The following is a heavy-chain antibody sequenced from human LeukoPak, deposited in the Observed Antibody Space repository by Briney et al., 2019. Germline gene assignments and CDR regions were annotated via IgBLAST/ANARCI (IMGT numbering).Heavy chain of an antibody. CDR2: IYSGGST. V-gene: IGHV3-53*01. CDR3: ARVGPPGNQGYFDY. Sequence: GGSLRLSCVVSGFTVSNNYMSWVRQAPRKGLEWVSLIYSGGSTYYADSVKGRFTISRDNSKKTLFLQMNTLRPEDTAVYYCARVGPPGNQGYFDYWGQGTLVTVSS. J-gene: IGHJ4*02. D-gene: IGHD1-14*01. CDR1: GFTVSNNY.